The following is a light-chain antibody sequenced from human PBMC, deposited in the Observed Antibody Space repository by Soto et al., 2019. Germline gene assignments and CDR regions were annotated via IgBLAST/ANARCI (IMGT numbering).Light chain of an antibody. V-gene: IGKV4-1*01. CDR2: WAS. CDR3: QQYYSTPFT. Sequence: DIVMTQSPDSLAVNLGEMANINCKSSQSVLHSSNNKNYLAWYQQKPGQPPKLLIYWASTRESGVPDRFSGSGSGTDFTLTISSLQAEDVAVYYCQQYYSTPFTFGPGTKVDIK. CDR1: QSVLHSSNNKNY. J-gene: IGKJ3*01.